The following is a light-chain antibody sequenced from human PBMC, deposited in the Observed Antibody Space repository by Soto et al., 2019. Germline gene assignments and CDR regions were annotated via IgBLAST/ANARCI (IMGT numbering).Light chain of an antibody. V-gene: IGKV3-20*01. Sequence: IVLTQWAGTLSLSPGERATLSCRASQGFXSDYLAWFLQKPGQAPRLPXACAATMTTGSPDRLSGRGSVTDFTLTIGRLEPGDFAVYYFLHYGGATRTFGQGTRLEIK. CDR3: LHYGGATRT. CDR1: QGFXSDY. CDR2: CAA. J-gene: IGKJ5*01.